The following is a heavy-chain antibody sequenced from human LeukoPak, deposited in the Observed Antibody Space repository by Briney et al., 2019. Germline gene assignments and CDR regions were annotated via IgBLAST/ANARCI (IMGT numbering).Heavy chain of an antibody. CDR2: ISTYDDNI. CDR1: GYTFTSYG. J-gene: IGHJ4*02. V-gene: IGHV1-18*01. Sequence: ASVKVSCKASGYTFTSYGISWVRQAPGQGLEWLGWISTYDDNIKYAQSLQGRLTLTIDTSTSTAYTELRSLTSDDTAVYYCARDTNHFDYWGQGTLVTVSS. CDR3: ARDTNHFDY. D-gene: IGHD2-2*01.